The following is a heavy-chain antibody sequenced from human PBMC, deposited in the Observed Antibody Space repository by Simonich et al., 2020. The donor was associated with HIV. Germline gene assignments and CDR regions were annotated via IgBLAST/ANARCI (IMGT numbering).Heavy chain of an antibody. V-gene: IGHV4-39*01. J-gene: IGHJ6*03. CDR1: GGSISSSSYY. CDR3: ARHLYLGSGSYYPYYYYYYMDV. Sequence: QLQLQESGPGLVKPSETLSLTCTVSGGSISSSSYYWGWNRQPPGKGLEWIGSISYGGRTYHNPPPKSRVTMSVDTAKNQFSLKLSSVTASDTAVYYCARHLYLGSGSYYPYYYYYYMDVWGKGTTVTVSS. D-gene: IGHD3-10*01. CDR2: ISYGGRT.